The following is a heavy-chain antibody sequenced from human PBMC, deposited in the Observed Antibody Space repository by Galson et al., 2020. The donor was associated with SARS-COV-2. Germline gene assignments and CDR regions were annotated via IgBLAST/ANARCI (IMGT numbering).Heavy chain of an antibody. CDR2: TYYRSKWYN. CDR3: TRQLGAFDI. J-gene: IGHJ3*02. CDR1: GDSVSSNRVA. V-gene: IGHV6-1*01. D-gene: IGHD6-13*01. Sequence: SETLSLTCAISGDSVSSNRVAWNWIRQSPSRGLEWLGRTYYRSKWYNEYAVSVKSRIAINPDTSKNQFSLQLNSVTPEDTAVYYCTRQLGAFDIWGQGTMVSVSS.